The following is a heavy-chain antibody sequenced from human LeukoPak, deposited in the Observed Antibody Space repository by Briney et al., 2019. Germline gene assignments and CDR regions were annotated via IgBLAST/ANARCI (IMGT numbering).Heavy chain of an antibody. CDR3: ARIPDRFGAFDI. CDR1: GYSFTSYW. CDR2: IYPGDSDT. J-gene: IGHJ3*02. V-gene: IGHV5-51*01. Sequence: GESLKISCKGSGYSFTSYWICWVRQMPGKGLEWLGIIYPGDSDTRYSSSFQGKVTISADKSISTAYPQWSSLKASDTAMYYCARIPDRFGAFDIWGQGTMVTVSS. D-gene: IGHD3-3*01.